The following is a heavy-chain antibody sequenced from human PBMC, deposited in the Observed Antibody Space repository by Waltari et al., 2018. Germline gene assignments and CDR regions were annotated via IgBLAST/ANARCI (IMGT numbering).Heavy chain of an antibody. D-gene: IGHD3-10*01. CDR2: IIPIFGTA. V-gene: IGHV1-69*01. J-gene: IGHJ4*02. CDR3: ARRRGNYYGSGSSYYFDY. Sequence: QVQLVQSGAEVKKPGSSVKVSCKASGGTFSSYAISWVRQAPGQGLEWMGVIIPIFGTANDAQKFQGRVTSTADESTSTAYMELSSLRSEDTAVYYCARRRGNYYGSGSSYYFDYWGQGTLVTVSS. CDR1: GGTFSSYA.